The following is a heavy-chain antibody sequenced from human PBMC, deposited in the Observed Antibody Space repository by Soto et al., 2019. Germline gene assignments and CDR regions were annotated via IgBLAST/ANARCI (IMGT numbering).Heavy chain of an antibody. V-gene: IGHV4-34*01. D-gene: IGHD6-19*01. Sequence: QVQLQQWGAGLLKPSETLSLTCAVYGGSFSGYYWSWIRQPPGKGLEWIGEINHSGSTNYNPSLKSRVTISVETSKNKFSLMLSSETAADTDVYYCSRRSKQWQTNGYFVYRGQGTLVTVSS. CDR1: GGSFSGYY. CDR2: INHSGST. CDR3: SRRSKQWQTNGYFVY. J-gene: IGHJ4*02.